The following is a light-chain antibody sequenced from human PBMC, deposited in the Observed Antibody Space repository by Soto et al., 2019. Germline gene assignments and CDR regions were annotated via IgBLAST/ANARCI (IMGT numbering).Light chain of an antibody. Sequence: DVQMTHSPSTLSASVGDRVTITCRSSDSISTWLAWFQQRPGKAPKLLIYKASTLESGVPPRFSGRGSGREFTLTISSLEPDDFATYYCQHYTSYSRTLGQGTKVDIK. CDR3: QHYTSYSRT. V-gene: IGKV1-5*03. J-gene: IGKJ1*01. CDR2: KAS. CDR1: DSISTW.